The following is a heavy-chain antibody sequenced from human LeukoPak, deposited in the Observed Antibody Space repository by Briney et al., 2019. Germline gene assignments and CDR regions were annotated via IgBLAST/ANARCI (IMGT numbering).Heavy chain of an antibody. CDR1: GYIFSNYW. CDR3: ATRTAAASWYFDL. V-gene: IGHV5-51*01. Sequence: GESLKISCKGSGYIFSNYWIGWVRQMPGKGLEWMGIIYPGDSDTRYSPSFQGQVTISVDKTISTTYLQWTSLKASDTAMYYCATRTAAASWYFDLWGRGTLVTVSS. D-gene: IGHD6-13*01. J-gene: IGHJ2*01. CDR2: IYPGDSDT.